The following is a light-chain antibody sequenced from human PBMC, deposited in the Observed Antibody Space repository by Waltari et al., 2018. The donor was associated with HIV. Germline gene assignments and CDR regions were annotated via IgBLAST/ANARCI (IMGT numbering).Light chain of an antibody. J-gene: IGLJ2*01. CDR3: QSYDSSNQNVV. CDR2: EDN. CDR1: SGRIASNY. Sequence: NFMLTQPHSVSESPGKTVTISCTRSSGRIASNYVQWYQQRPGSSPTTVIYEDNQRPSGVPDRFSGSIDSSSNSASLTISGLKTEDEADYYCQSYDSSNQNVVFGGGTKLTVL. V-gene: IGLV6-57*01.